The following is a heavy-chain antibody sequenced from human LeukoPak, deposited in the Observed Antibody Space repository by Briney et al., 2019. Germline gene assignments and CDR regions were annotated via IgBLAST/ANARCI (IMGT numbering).Heavy chain of an antibody. J-gene: IGHJ3*02. Sequence: ASVTVSCKASGYTFTSYGISWVRQAPGQGLEWMGWISAYNGNTNYAQKLQGRVTMTTDTSTSTAYMELRSLRSDDTAVYYCARAGGDYSRGAFDIWGQGTMVTVSS. CDR3: ARAGGDYSRGAFDI. CDR2: ISAYNGNT. V-gene: IGHV1-18*01. CDR1: GYTFTSYG. D-gene: IGHD4-17*01.